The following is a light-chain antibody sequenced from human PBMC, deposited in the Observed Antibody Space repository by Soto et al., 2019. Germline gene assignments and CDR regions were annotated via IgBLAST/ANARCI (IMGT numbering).Light chain of an antibody. Sequence: QSALTQPASVSGSPGQSITISCTGTSSDVGGYNYVSWYQQHPGKAPKLMIYDVSNRPSGVSNRFSGSKSGNTASLTISGLQAEDEADYYCTSYTSSRTPGVVFGGGTKLTVL. CDR1: SSDVGGYNY. CDR2: DVS. CDR3: TSYTSSRTPGVV. J-gene: IGLJ2*01. V-gene: IGLV2-14*01.